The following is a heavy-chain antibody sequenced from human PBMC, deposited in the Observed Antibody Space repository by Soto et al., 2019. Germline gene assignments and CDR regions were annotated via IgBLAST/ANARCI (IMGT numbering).Heavy chain of an antibody. D-gene: IGHD3-22*01. CDR1: GFTFSSYG. CDR2: ISYDGSNK. V-gene: IGHV3-30*03. CDR3: ASYHYYDSSGYSRHYFDY. Sequence: GGSLRLSCAASGFTFSSYGMHWVRQAPGKGLEWVAVISYDGSNKYYADSVKGRFTISRDNSKNTLYLQMNSLRAEDTAVYYCASYHYYDSSGYSRHYFDYWGQGTLVTVSS. J-gene: IGHJ4*02.